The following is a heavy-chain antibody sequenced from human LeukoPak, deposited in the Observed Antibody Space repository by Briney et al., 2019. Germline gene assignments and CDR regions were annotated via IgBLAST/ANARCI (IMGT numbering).Heavy chain of an antibody. D-gene: IGHD2-21*01. CDR2: ISGSGSST. Sequence: PGGSLRLSCAASGFTFSNYAMSWVRQAPGKGLEWVSGISGSGSSTDYANSVKGRFTISRDNSKNTLYLQMNSLRAEDTAVYYCAKRSIVGLFGYWGQGTLVTVSS. J-gene: IGHJ4*02. V-gene: IGHV3-23*01. CDR1: GFTFSNYA. CDR3: AKRSIVGLFGY.